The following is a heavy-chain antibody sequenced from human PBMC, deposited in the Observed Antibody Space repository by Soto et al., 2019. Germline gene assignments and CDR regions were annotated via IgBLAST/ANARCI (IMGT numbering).Heavy chain of an antibody. D-gene: IGHD1-26*01. Sequence: GGSLRLSCAASGLPFTNFWMRWVRQAPGEGLVWVSRIKSDGSGTRYAESVKGRFTISRDNAKNTLYLQMNSLRVEDTAVYYCENSYWPVGNYWGQGIKVTVSS. CDR3: ENSYWPVGNY. CDR2: IKSDGSGT. V-gene: IGHV3-74*01. CDR1: GLPFTNFW. J-gene: IGHJ4*02.